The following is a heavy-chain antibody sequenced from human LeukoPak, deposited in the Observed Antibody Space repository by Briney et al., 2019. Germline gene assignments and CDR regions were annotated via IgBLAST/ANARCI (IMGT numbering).Heavy chain of an antibody. J-gene: IGHJ4*02. Sequence: GESLRLSCAASGFTFSSYGMHWVRQAPGKGLEWVAFIRYDGSNKYYADSVKGRFTISRDNSKNTLYLQMNSLRAEDTAVYYCARHVGYSGYAVEDYWGPGTLVTVSS. CDR2: IRYDGSNK. D-gene: IGHD5-12*01. CDR3: ARHVGYSGYAVEDY. V-gene: IGHV3-30*02. CDR1: GFTFSSYG.